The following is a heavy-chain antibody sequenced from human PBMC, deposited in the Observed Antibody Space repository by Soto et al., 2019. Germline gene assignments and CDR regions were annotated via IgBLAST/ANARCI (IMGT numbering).Heavy chain of an antibody. CDR2: INAGNGNT. D-gene: IGHD5-12*01. CDR3: AREKRRDGYNYYYYYGMDV. J-gene: IGHJ6*02. CDR1: GYTFTSYA. V-gene: IGHV1-3*01. Sequence: ASVKVSCKASGYTFTSYAMHWLRQAPGQRLEWMGWINAGNGNTKYSQKFQGRVTITRDTSASTAYMELSSLRSEDTAVYYCAREKRRDGYNYYYYYGMDVWGQGTTVTVSS.